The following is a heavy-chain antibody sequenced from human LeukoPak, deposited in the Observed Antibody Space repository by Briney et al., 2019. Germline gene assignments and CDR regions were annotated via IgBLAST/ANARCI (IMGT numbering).Heavy chain of an antibody. J-gene: IGHJ4*02. CDR3: ARGKGDLSMIVMIVTAVEFYFDS. V-gene: IGHV4-34*01. Sequence: SETLPLTCAVFGGSLSDHDWSWIRQPPGKGLEWIGELNHRGATNYNPSLKSRVTLSLDTSKNQVSLKLNSLTAADTAVYDCARGKGDLSMIVMIVTAVEFYFDSWGPGTLVTVSS. D-gene: IGHD3-22*01. CDR1: GGSLSDHD. CDR2: LNHRGAT.